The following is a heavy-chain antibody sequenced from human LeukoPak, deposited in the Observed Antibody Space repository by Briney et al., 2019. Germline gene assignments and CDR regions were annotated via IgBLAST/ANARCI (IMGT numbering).Heavy chain of an antibody. V-gene: IGHV4-59*08. CDR3: ARVHYYGSGNWFDP. CDR1: GGSISSYY. J-gene: IGHJ5*02. CDR2: IYYSGST. Sequence: SETLSLTCTVSGGSISSYYWSWIRQPPGKGLEWIGYIYYSGSTNYNPSLKSRVTISVDTSKNQFSLKLSSVTAADTAVYYCARVHYYGSGNWFDPWGQGTLVTVSS. D-gene: IGHD3-10*01.